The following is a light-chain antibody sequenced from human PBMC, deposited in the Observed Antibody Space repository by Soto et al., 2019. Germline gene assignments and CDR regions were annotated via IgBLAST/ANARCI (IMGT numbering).Light chain of an antibody. V-gene: IGKV1-9*01. CDR2: AAS. CDR3: LSGHSRP. Sequence: ASLGDRVTITCRASQGISSFLAWYQQKPGKAPKLLIYAASTLQSGVPSRFSGSGSGTDFTLTISSLQPEDFATYFCLSGHSRPFGGGTKVDIK. J-gene: IGKJ4*01. CDR1: QGISSF.